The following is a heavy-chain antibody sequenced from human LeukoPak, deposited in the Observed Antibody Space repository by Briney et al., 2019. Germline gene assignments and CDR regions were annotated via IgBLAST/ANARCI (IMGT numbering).Heavy chain of an antibody. D-gene: IGHD6-19*01. CDR1: GFTFDDYG. V-gene: IGHV3-48*01. CDR3: ARDHGGWSFDY. CDR2: ISSSGSTI. J-gene: IGHJ4*02. Sequence: GGSLRLSCAASGFTFDDYGMNWVRQAPGKGLEWVSYISSSGSTIYYADSVKGRFTISRDNSKNTLYLQMNSLRAEDTAVYYCARDHGGWSFDYWGQGTLVTVSS.